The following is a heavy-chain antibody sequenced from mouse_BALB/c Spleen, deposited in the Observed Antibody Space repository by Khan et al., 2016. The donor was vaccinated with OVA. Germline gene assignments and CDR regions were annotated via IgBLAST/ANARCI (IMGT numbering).Heavy chain of an antibody. V-gene: IGHV1S132*01. J-gene: IGHJ2*01. Sequence: VQLQQSGAELVRPGASVKLSCKTSGYIFTSYWIHWVKQRPGKGLEWIARIYPGTDNSYYNEKFKDKATLTADKSSSTAYMQLSSLKSEDSDVYCYAREESLYHFDHWGQGTTLTVSS. D-gene: IGHD6-2*01. CDR3: AREESLYHFDH. CDR2: IYPGTDNS. CDR1: GYIFTSYW.